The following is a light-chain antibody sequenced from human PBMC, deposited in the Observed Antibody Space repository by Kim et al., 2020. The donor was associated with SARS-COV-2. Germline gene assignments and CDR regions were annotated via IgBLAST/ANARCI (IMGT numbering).Light chain of an antibody. J-gene: IGKJ1*01. CDR3: QNNNDWPPWT. V-gene: IGKV3-15*01. CDR2: GVS. Sequence: EIVLTQSPATLSVSPGERVTLSCRASQSFGGDLAWYQQKPGQAPRLLIYGVSTRATGVPDRFSGRGSGTEFILTISSLQSEDFALYYCQNNNDWPPWTFGQGTKVEIK. CDR1: QSFGGD.